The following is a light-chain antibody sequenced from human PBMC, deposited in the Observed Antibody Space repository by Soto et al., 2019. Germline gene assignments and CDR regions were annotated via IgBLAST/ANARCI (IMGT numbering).Light chain of an antibody. CDR1: QTFSSH. J-gene: IGKJ5*01. CDR3: QQRSNWPPLIT. CDR2: DAS. V-gene: IGKV3-11*01. Sequence: EIVLTQSPATLSLSPGERATLSCRASQTFSSHLAWYQQKPGQAPRLLIYDASKRATGIPARFSGRGSGTDFTLTISSLEPDDFAVYYCQQRSNWPPLITVGHGTRLEIK.